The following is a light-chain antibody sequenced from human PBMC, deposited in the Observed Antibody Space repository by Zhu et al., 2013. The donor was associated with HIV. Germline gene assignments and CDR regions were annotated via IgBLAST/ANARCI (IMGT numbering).Light chain of an antibody. CDR2: GAT. V-gene: IGKV3-20*01. J-gene: IGKJ3*01. CDR1: QTVSYRH. CDR3: QQRNQWPPVT. Sequence: DIVLTQSPGTLSLSPGERATLSCRASQTVSYRHIAWYHQKPGQPPRLLINGATSRATGIPDRFSGSGSGTDFTLTISRLEPEDSAIYYCQQRNQWPPVTFGPGTKVDIK.